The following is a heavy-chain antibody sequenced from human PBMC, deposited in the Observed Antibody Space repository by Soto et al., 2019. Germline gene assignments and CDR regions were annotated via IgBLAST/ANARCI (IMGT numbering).Heavy chain of an antibody. D-gene: IGHD2-2*01. J-gene: IGHJ5*02. CDR3: ARDPIVVVPAAMRVLGWFAP. CDR1: GFTFSSYS. V-gene: IGHV3-48*02. CDR2: ISSSSSTI. Sequence: EVQLVESGGGLVQPGGSLRLSCAASGFTFSSYSMNWVRQAPGKGLEWVSYISSSSSTIYYADSVKGRFTISRDNAKNSLYLQMNSLRDEDTAVYYCARDPIVVVPAAMRVLGWFAPWGQGTLVTVSS.